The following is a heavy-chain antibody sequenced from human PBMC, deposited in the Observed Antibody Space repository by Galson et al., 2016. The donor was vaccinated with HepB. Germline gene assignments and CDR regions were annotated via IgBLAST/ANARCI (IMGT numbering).Heavy chain of an antibody. CDR2: IWYDGSNK. Sequence: SLRLSCAASGFTFSHYGMHWVHQAPGKGLEWVAVIWYDGSNKYYADSVKGRFTISRDTSKNTLYLQMNSLRAEDTAVYYCAREIPHMVHGGLDYWGQGTLVTVSS. V-gene: IGHV3-33*01. J-gene: IGHJ4*02. CDR1: GFTFSHYG. CDR3: AREIPHMVHGGLDY. D-gene: IGHD3-10*01.